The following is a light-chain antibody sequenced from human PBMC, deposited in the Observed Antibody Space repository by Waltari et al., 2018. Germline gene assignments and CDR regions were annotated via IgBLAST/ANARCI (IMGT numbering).Light chain of an antibody. CDR3: ASWDDSLNGVV. Sequence: QSVLTQPPSASGPPRQGVTIPCSGSSSNIGSNAVTWYQQLPGTAPKLLVNSNNRRPSGVPDRFSGSKSGTSASLAISGLQSEDEADYYCASWDDSLNGVVFGGGTKLTVL. CDR2: SNN. V-gene: IGLV1-44*01. CDR1: SSNIGSNA. J-gene: IGLJ2*01.